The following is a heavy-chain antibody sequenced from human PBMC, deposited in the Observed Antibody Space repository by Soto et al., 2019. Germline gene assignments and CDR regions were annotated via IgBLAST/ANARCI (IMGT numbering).Heavy chain of an antibody. D-gene: IGHD4-17*01. V-gene: IGHV3-23*01. CDR3: AKDRYGDYGGIDY. CDR1: GFTFSTYA. J-gene: IGHJ4*02. CDR2: ITGSGGST. Sequence: LRLSCAASGFTFSTYAMIWVRQAPGKGLEWVSVITGSGGSTYYADSVKGRFTISRDTSKNTLFLQMNSLRAEDTAVYYCAKDRYGDYGGIDYWGQGTMVTVSS.